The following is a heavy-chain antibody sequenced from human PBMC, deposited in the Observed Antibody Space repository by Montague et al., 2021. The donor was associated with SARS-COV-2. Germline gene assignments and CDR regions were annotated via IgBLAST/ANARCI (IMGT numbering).Heavy chain of an antibody. CDR2: IFNSGST. J-gene: IGHJ6*02. CDR3: VGRYRWAMEV. Sequence: SETLSLTCTVSGGSISSYYWSWIRQPPGKGLEWIGYIFNSGSTXXXPSLKSRVTISVDTSKNQLSLRLRSVTAADTAVYYCVGRYRWAMEVWGQGTTVTVSS. V-gene: IGHV4-59*01. D-gene: IGHD5-12*01. CDR1: GGSISSYY.